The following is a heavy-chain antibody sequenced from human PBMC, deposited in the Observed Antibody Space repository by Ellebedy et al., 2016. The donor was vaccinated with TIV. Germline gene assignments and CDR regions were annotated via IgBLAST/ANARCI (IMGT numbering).Heavy chain of an antibody. J-gene: IGHJ5*02. CDR2: INHSGST. CDR3: ARGIGIPMVRGLWFDP. CDR1: GGSFSGYY. Sequence: SETLSLXXAVYGGSFSGYYWSWIRQPPGKGLEWIGEINHSGSTNYNPSLKSRVTISVDTSKNQFSLKLSSVTAADTAVYYCARGIGIPMVRGLWFDPWGQGTLVTVSS. V-gene: IGHV4-34*01. D-gene: IGHD3-10*01.